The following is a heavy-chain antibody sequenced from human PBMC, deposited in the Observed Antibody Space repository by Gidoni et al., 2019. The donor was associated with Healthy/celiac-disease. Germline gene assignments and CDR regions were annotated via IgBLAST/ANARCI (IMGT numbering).Heavy chain of an antibody. CDR3: ARHEGDDIFVVVPAAPLPHYFDY. CDR1: GGSISSSSYY. V-gene: IGHV4-39*01. J-gene: IGHJ4*02. CDR2: IYYSGST. D-gene: IGHD2-2*01. Sequence: QLQLQESGPGLVKPSETLSLTCTVSGGSISSSSYYWGWIRQPPGKGLEWIGSIYYSGSTYYNPSLKSRVTISVDTSKNQFSLKLSSVTAADTAVYYCARHEGDDIFVVVPAAPLPHYFDYWGQGTLVTVSS.